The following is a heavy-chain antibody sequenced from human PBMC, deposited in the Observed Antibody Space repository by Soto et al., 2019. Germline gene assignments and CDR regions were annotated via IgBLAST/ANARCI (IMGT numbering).Heavy chain of an antibody. D-gene: IGHD6-13*01. V-gene: IGHV4-31*03. CDR1: DGSISSGGYY. CDR3: ARGRQGGSSSWYYHYGMDV. CDR2: IYYSGIT. Sequence: SETLSLTCTVSDGSISSGGYYWSWIRQLPGKGLEWIGYIYYSGITYYNPSLKSRVTISVDTSKNQFSLRLSSVTAADTAVYYCARGRQGGSSSWYYHYGMDVWGQGTTVTVSS. J-gene: IGHJ6*02.